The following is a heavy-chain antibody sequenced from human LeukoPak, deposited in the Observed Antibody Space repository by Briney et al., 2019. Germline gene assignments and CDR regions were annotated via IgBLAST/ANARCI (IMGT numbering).Heavy chain of an antibody. J-gene: IGHJ3*02. D-gene: IGHD4-17*01. Sequence: GGSLRLSCAASGFTFSSCAMSWVRQAPGKGLEWVSTIIDSGNSIYYADSAEGRFTISRDNSKNTLYLQMNSLRAEDTAVYYCARASIYGDELGAFDIWGQGTMVTVSS. V-gene: IGHV3-23*01. CDR3: ARASIYGDELGAFDI. CDR2: IIDSGNSI. CDR1: GFTFSSCA.